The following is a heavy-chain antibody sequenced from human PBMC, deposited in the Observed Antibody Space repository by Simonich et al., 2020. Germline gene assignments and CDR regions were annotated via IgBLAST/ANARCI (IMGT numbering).Heavy chain of an antibody. D-gene: IGHD2-15*01. J-gene: IGHJ4*02. CDR1: GYTFTSYG. CDR2: ISAYKGNT. V-gene: IGHV1-18*01. Sequence: QVQLVQSGAEVKKPGASVKVSCKASGYTFTSYGISWVRQAPGQGLEWMGWISAYKGNTNYAQKLQGRVTMTPDTSTSTAYMELRSLRSDDTAVYYCARASRGTWWYYYFDYWGQGTLVTVSS. CDR3: ARASRGTWWYYYFDY.